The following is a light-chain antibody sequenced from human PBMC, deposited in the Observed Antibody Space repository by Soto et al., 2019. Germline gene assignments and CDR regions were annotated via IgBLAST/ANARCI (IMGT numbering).Light chain of an antibody. CDR1: QSISSN. CDR2: GAS. J-gene: IGKJ1*01. V-gene: IGKV3-15*01. Sequence: EIVMTQSPATLSVSPGERATLSCRASQSISSNLAWFQQKPGQAPRVLIYGASTRATGIPARFTGSGSGTEFTLTISSLQSEDFAVYYCQQYNYRPPWTFGQGTKVDIK. CDR3: QQYNYRPPWT.